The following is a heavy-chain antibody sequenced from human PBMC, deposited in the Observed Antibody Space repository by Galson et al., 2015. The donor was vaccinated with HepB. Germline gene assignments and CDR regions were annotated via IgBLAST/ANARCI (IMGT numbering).Heavy chain of an antibody. J-gene: IGHJ6*03. CDR2: IFYDGSKT. CDR1: GFTFSSYG. Sequence: SLRLSCAASGFTFSSYGMHWVRQAPGKGLEWLGVIFYDGSKTDYADSVKGRFTISRDNSKNTLYLQMNSLRVEDTAVYFCARASGNSFFYYYYMDVWGEGTTVTVS. D-gene: IGHD6-6*01. CDR3: ARASGNSFFYYYYMDV. V-gene: IGHV3-33*01.